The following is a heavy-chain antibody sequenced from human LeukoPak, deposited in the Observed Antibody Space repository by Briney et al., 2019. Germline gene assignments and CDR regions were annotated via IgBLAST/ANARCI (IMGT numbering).Heavy chain of an antibody. CDR2: ISYDGSNK. V-gene: IGHV3-30*14. J-gene: IGHJ4*02. Sequence: GGSLRLSCAASGFTFSSYAMHWVRQAPGKGLEWVAVISYDGSNKYYADSVKGRFTISRDNSKNTLYLQMNSLRAEDTAVYYCARGAPSGGNLFEYWGQGTLVTVSS. CDR1: GFTFSSYA. D-gene: IGHD1-14*01. CDR3: ARGAPSGGNLFEY.